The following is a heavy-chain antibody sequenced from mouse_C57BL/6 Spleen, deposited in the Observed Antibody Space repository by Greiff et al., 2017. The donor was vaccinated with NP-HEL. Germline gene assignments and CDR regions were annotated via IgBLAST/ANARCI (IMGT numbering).Heavy chain of an antibody. J-gene: IGHJ4*01. CDR1: GYTFTSYW. CDR2: IDPSDSET. V-gene: IGHV1-52*01. Sequence: QVQLQQPGAELVRPGSSVKLSCKASGYTFTSYWMHWVKQRPIQGLEWIGNIDPSDSETHYNQKFKDKATLTVDKSSSTAYMQLSSLTSEDSAVYYCARSLSNYFYAMDYWGQGTSGTVSS. CDR3: ARSLSNYFYAMDY. D-gene: IGHD2-5*01.